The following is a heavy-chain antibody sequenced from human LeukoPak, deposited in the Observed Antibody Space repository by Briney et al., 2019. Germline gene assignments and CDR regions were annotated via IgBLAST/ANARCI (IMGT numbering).Heavy chain of an antibody. CDR2: IYYSGST. D-gene: IGHD3-10*01. V-gene: IGHV4-59*01. CDR3: ARVFREYYFDY. J-gene: IGHJ4*02. CDR1: GGSISSYY. Sequence: PSETLSLTCTVSGGSISSYYWSWIRQPPGKGLEWIGYIYYSGSTNYNPSLKSRVTISVDTSKNQFSLKLSSVTAADTAVYYCARVFREYYFDYWGQGTLVTVSS.